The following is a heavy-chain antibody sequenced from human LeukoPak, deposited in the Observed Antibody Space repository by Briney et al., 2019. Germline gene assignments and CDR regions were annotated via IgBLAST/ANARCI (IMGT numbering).Heavy chain of an antibody. J-gene: IGHJ4*02. CDR2: ISTSSSYI. Sequence: GGSLRLSCAASGFIFSSYSMNWVRQAPGKGLEWVSFISTSSSYIYYADSVRGRFTISRDNAKNSLYLQMNSLRAEDTAVYYCARHGRRMVRGNYYFDYWGQGTLVTVSS. CDR1: GFIFSSYS. CDR3: ARHGRRMVRGNYYFDY. V-gene: IGHV3-21*01. D-gene: IGHD3-10*01.